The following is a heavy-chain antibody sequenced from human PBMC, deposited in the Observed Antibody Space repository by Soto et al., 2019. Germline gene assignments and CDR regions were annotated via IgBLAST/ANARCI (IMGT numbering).Heavy chain of an antibody. D-gene: IGHD6-13*01. Sequence: SETVSLTCAVSGGSISSGGYSWSWIRQPPGKGLECIGYIYHSVSTYYNPSLKSRVTISVDRSKNQFSLKLSSVTAADTAVYYCARHSSSWPIFDYWGQGTLVT. J-gene: IGHJ4*02. CDR1: GGSISSGGYS. V-gene: IGHV4-30-2*01. CDR2: IYHSVST. CDR3: ARHSSSWPIFDY.